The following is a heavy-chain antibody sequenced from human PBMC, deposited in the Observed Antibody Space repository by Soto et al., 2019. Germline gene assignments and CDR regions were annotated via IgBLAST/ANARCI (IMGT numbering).Heavy chain of an antibody. CDR3: ARRTTYYYDSSGYYLDAFDI. D-gene: IGHD3-22*01. V-gene: IGHV4-30-4*01. CDR2: IYYSGST. Sequence: LSLPCTVSGGSLSSGYYYWSWIRQPPGKGLEWSGYIYYSGSTYYNPSLKSRVTISVDTSKNQFSLKLSSVTAADTAVYYCARRTTYYYDSSGYYLDAFDIWGQGTMVTVSS. J-gene: IGHJ3*02. CDR1: GGSLSSGYYY.